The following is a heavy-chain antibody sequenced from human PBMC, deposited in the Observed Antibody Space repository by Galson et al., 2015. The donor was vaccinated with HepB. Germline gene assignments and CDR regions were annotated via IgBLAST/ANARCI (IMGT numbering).Heavy chain of an antibody. Sequence: SLRLSCAASGFTFSSYGMHWVRQAPGKGLEWVTFIQYSGNNKYYADSVKGRFTISRDNSKNTLYLQMNSLRAEDTATYYCAKDGSNYYIDHWGQGTLVTVSS. CDR1: GFTFSSYG. CDR3: AKDGSNYYIDH. J-gene: IGHJ4*02. V-gene: IGHV3-30*02. CDR2: IQYSGNNK. D-gene: IGHD4-11*01.